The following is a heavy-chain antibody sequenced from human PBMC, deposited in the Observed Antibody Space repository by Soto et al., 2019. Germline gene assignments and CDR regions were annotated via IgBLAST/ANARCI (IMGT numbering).Heavy chain of an antibody. D-gene: IGHD2-2*01. Sequence: SETLSLTCTVSGGSISSYYWSWIRQPPGKGLEWIGYIYYSGSTNYNPSLKSRVTISVDTSKNQFSLKLSSVTAADTAVYYCARHLVVPAAILDYWGQGTLVTVSS. J-gene: IGHJ4*02. CDR3: ARHLVVPAAILDY. CDR2: IYYSGST. CDR1: GGSISSYY. V-gene: IGHV4-59*08.